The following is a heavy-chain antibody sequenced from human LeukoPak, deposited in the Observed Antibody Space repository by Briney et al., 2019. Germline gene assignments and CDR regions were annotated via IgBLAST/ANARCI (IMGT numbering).Heavy chain of an antibody. CDR2: ISGGGGST. J-gene: IGHJ3*02. CDR1: GFTFSSYA. D-gene: IGHD1-26*01. V-gene: IGHV3-23*01. CDR3: AKGRQYSGSYDAFDI. Sequence: GGSLRLSCAASGFTFSSYAMSWVRQAPGKGLEWVSGISGGGGSTYYADSVKGRLTISRDNSKNTLYLHMNSLRAEDTAVYYCAKGRQYSGSYDAFDIWGQGTMVTVSS.